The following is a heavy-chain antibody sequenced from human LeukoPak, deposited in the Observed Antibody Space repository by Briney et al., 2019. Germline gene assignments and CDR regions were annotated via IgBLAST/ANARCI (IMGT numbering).Heavy chain of an antibody. CDR3: ARYISSGLDY. CDR2: IYYTGST. CDR1: GGSMSSHY. Sequence: SETLSPTCTVSGGSMSSHYWSWIRQPPGKGLEWIGYIYYTGSTSYNPSLKSRVTISVDTSKNQFSLKLSYVNAADTAVYYCARYISSGLDYWGQGTLVTVSS. V-gene: IGHV4-59*08. D-gene: IGHD6-6*01. J-gene: IGHJ4*02.